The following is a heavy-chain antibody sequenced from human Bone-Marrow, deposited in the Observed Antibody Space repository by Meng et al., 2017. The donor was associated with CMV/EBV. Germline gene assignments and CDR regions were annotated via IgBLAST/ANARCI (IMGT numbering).Heavy chain of an antibody. CDR3: AKAGYCSGGSCYLPDDY. Sequence: GESLKISCAASGFTFDDYGMHWVRQAPGKGLEWVAVIWYDGSNKYYADSVKGRFTISRDNSKNTLYLQMNSLRAEDTAVYYCAKAGYCSGGSCYLPDDYWGQGTLVTVSS. D-gene: IGHD2-15*01. V-gene: IGHV3-33*06. CDR2: IWYDGSNK. CDR1: GFTFDDYG. J-gene: IGHJ4*02.